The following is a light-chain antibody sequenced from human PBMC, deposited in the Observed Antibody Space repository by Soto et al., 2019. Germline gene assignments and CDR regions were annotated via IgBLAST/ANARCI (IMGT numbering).Light chain of an antibody. Sequence: DFQMTQSPSSLSASVGDRVTITCRASQDISNYLAWYQQKPGKVPNLMIYGVSTLQSGVSSRFSGSGSGTDFSLTISSLQPEDVATYYCQKYNIAPWTFGQGTKVDIK. J-gene: IGKJ1*01. CDR1: QDISNY. V-gene: IGKV1-27*01. CDR2: GVS. CDR3: QKYNIAPWT.